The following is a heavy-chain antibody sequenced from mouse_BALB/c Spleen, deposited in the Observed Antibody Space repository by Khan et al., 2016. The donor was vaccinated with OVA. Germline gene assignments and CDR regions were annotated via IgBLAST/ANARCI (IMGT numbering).Heavy chain of an antibody. CDR3: ARQNYYGYAMND. CDR2: ISYSGST. J-gene: IGHJ4*01. CDR1: GYSITSAYA. V-gene: IGHV3-2*02. D-gene: IGHD1-1*01. Sequence: EVQLQESGPGLVKPSQSLSLTCTVTGYSITSAYAWSWIRQFPGNKLEWMGYISYSGSTNYNPSLKSRISVTRDTSKNQFFLQLNSVTTEDTATYYCARQNYYGYAMNDWGQGTAVTVSS.